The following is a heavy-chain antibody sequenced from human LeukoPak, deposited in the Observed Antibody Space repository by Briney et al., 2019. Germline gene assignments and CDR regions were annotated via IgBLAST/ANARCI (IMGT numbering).Heavy chain of an antibody. CDR3: ATKGPSYGNAFDI. J-gene: IGHJ3*02. V-gene: IGHV1-8*01. CDR2: MNPNSSNT. Sequence: ASVKVSCKASGYTFTSYDINWVRQATGQGLEWMGWMNPNSSNTGYAQKFQGRVSMTRNTSIRTAYMELSSLRFEDTAVYYCATKGPSYGNAFDIWGQGTMVTVSS. D-gene: IGHD3-10*01. CDR1: GYTFTSYD.